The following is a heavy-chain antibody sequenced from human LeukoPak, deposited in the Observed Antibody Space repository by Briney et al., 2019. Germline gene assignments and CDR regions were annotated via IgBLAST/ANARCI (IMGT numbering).Heavy chain of an antibody. V-gene: IGHV4-30-2*01. CDR2: IYHSGST. D-gene: IGHD4-17*01. CDR1: GGSISSGGYY. CDR3: AASTMTTEAFDI. J-gene: IGHJ3*02. Sequence: SQTLSLTCTVSGGSISSGGYYWSWIRQPPGKGLEWIGYIYHSGSTYYNPSLKSRVTISVDRSKNQFSLKLSSVTAADTAVYYCAASTMTTEAFDIWGQGTMVTVSS.